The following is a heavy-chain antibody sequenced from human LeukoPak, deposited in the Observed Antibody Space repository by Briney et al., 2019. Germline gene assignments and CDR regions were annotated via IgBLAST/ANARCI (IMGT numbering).Heavy chain of an antibody. CDR1: GYTFTGYY. V-gene: IGHV1-2*02. CDR3: ARVRNLAVDYDSSGYYYGLDY. D-gene: IGHD3-22*01. CDR2: INPNSGGT. J-gene: IGHJ4*02. Sequence: ASVKVSCKASGYTFTGYYMHWVRQAPGQGLEWMGWINPNSGGTNYAQKFQGRVTMTSDTSTSTAYMELRSLRSDDTAVYYCARVRNLAVDYDSSGYYYGLDYWGQGTLVTVSS.